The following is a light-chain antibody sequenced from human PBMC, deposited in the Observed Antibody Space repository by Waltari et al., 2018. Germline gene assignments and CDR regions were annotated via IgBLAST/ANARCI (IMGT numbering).Light chain of an antibody. V-gene: IGLV1-51*02. Sequence: QSVLTQPPSVSAAPGQRVTISCSGGSSNIGNNYVSWYRQFPGTAPKLLLYENTDRPAGIPGRFSGSKAGTSATLDITGLQAGDEADYYCGTWDSSLSGAVFGGGTHLTVL. CDR3: GTWDSSLSGAV. CDR1: SSNIGNNY. J-gene: IGLJ7*01. CDR2: ENT.